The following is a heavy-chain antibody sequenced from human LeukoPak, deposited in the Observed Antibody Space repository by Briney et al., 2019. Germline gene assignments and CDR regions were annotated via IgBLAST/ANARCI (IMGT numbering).Heavy chain of an antibody. CDR1: GGSFSGYY. CDR2: INHSGST. V-gene: IGHV4-34*01. D-gene: IGHD4-17*01. J-gene: IGHJ5*02. Sequence: SETLSLTCAVYGGSFSGYYWSWIRQPPGKGLEWIGEINHSGSTNYNPSLKSRVTISVDTSKNQFSLKLSSVAAADTAVYYCATTVTSRYNWFAPWGQGTLVTVSS. CDR3: ATTVTSRYNWFAP.